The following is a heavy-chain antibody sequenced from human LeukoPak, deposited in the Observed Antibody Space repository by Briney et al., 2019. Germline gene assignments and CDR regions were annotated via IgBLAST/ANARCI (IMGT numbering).Heavy chain of an antibody. D-gene: IGHD6-19*01. CDR2: INLKSGYT. CDR1: GYTFTSYD. CDR3: ARVAGSIDY. Sequence: ASVKVSCKASGYTFTSYDINWVRQASGQGLEWMGWINLKSGYTGYAQKFQGRVTITRDTSISTAYMELSSLRSEDTAVYYCARVAGSIDYWGQGTPVTVSS. V-gene: IGHV1-8*03. J-gene: IGHJ4*02.